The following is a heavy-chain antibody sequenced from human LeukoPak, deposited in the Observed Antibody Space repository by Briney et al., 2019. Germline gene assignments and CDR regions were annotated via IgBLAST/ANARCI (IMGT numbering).Heavy chain of an antibody. V-gene: IGHV3-11*01. D-gene: IGHD1-26*01. CDR3: ARDGSGSYPSYFDY. J-gene: IGHJ4*02. Sequence: GGSLRRYCAASGFTFSDYYMSWIRQAPGKGXXXXXXXSSSGSTIYYAGSVKGRFTISRDNAKNSLYLQMNSLRAEDTAVYYCARDGSGSYPSYFDYWGQGTLVTVSS. CDR2: XSSSGSTI. CDR1: GFTFSDYY.